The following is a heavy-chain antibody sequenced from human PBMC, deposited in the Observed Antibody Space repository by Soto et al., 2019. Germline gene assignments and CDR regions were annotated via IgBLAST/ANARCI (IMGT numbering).Heavy chain of an antibody. V-gene: IGHV1-18*01. D-gene: IGHD2-2*01. CDR1: GYTFSNYG. CDR2: ISLYSDGT. Sequence: QVQLVQSGGEVKRPGASVKVSCKTSGYTFSNYGITWVRQAPGQPLEWLGWISLYSDGTNYAQKFQGRFSMTTDTSTTTAYMELRSPRSDDTAVYYCARVVPGAEAWFGPWGQGTLVTVSS. CDR3: ARVVPGAEAWFGP. J-gene: IGHJ5*02.